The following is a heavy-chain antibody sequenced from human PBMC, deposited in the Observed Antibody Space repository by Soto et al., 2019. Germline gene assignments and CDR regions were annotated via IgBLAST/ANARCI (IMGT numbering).Heavy chain of an antibody. CDR1: GGSISSGGYS. Sequence: SETLSLTCAVSGGSISSGGYSWSWIRQPPGKGLEWIGYIYHSGSTYYNPSLKSRATISVDRSKNQFSLKLSSVTAADTAVYYCARGQVVAAQHWGQGTLVTVSS. CDR3: ARGQVVAAQH. D-gene: IGHD2-15*01. CDR2: IYHSGST. V-gene: IGHV4-30-2*01. J-gene: IGHJ4*02.